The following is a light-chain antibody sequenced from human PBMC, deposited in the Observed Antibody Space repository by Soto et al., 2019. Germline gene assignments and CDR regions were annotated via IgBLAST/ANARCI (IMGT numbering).Light chain of an antibody. V-gene: IGKV3-11*01. Sequence: EIVLTQSPATLSLSPGERATLPCRASQSVSSSLAWYPQKPGQAPRLLIADASNRATGIPARVSGSGSGTDCTRPISSLEPEEFAVYYCQQRSNWPPTFGQGTKREIK. CDR2: DAS. J-gene: IGKJ2*01. CDR1: QSVSSS. CDR3: QQRSNWPPT.